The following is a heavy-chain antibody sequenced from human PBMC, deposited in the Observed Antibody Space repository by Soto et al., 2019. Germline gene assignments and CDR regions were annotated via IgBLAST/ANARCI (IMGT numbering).Heavy chain of an antibody. Sequence: GGSLRLSCAASGFTFSSYAMSWVRQAPGKGLEWVSAISGSGGSTYYADSVKGRFTLSRDNSKNTLYLQMNSLRAEDTAVYYCAKGAWGPAGVLGGIEQPNDYWGQGTLVTVSS. V-gene: IGHV3-23*01. D-gene: IGHD3-10*01. CDR1: GFTFSSYA. CDR3: AKGAWGPAGVLGGIEQPNDY. CDR2: ISGSGGST. J-gene: IGHJ4*02.